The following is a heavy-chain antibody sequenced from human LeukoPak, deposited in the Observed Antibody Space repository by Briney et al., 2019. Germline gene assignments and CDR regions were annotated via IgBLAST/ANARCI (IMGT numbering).Heavy chain of an antibody. CDR2: ISSSGSTI. CDR1: GFTFSSYE. Sequence: GGSLRLSCAASGFTFSSYEMNWVRQAPGKGLEWLSYISSSGSTIYYADSVKGRFTISRDNARNSLYLQMNGLRAEDTAVYCCARAPGSSGYAFDIWGQGTVVTVSS. D-gene: IGHD6-13*01. J-gene: IGHJ3*02. CDR3: ARAPGSSGYAFDI. V-gene: IGHV3-48*03.